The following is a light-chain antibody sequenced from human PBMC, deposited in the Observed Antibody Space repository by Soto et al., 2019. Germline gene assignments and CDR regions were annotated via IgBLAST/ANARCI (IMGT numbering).Light chain of an antibody. CDR1: QSVSSSY. CDR2: GAS. CDR3: QPYGSSPPYT. J-gene: IGKJ2*01. Sequence: EIVLTQSPGTLSLSPGERATLSCRASQSVSSSYLAWYQQKPGQAPRLHIYGASSRATGIPDSFSGSASGTDFTLTISRLEPEDFAVYYCQPYGSSPPYTFGQATKLEIK. V-gene: IGKV3-20*01.